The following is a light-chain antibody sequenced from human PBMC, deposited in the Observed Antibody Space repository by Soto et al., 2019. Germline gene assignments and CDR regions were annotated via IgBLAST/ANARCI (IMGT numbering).Light chain of an antibody. J-gene: IGKJ3*01. CDR1: QGIRNY. CDR2: AAS. V-gene: IGKV1-27*01. Sequence: DIQMTQSPTSLSASVGDRVTITCRASQGIRNYVAWYQQIPGKAPKLLIYAASTLQSGVPSRFSGSGSGTDFTRTSNGLQPEYVATYSCQKYSSVPVFGPGTKVEIK. CDR3: QKYSSVPV.